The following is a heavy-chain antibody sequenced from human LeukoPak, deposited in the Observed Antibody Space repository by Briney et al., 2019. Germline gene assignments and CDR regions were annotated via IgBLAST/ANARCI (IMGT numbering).Heavy chain of an antibody. CDR1: GFPFSDHY. CDR3: ARGKYGGYFIDY. D-gene: IGHD5-12*01. Sequence: GGSLRLSCAASGFPFSDHYMIWIRQAPGKGLVWVSRIKPDGSDTNYADSVKGRFTISRDNAKNTVYLQMNSLRAEDTAVYYCARGKYGGYFIDYWGQGTLVTISS. J-gene: IGHJ4*02. CDR2: IKPDGSDT. V-gene: IGHV3-74*01.